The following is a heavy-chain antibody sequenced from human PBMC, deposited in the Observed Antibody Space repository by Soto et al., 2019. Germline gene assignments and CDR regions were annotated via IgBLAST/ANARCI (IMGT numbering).Heavy chain of an antibody. J-gene: IGHJ4*02. CDR3: ARSPRSSPYFDY. V-gene: IGHV5-51*01. Sequence: PGESLKISCQSSGYTFSNFWIGWVRQLPGKGLEWMGIIYPGDHETRYSPSFHGKVTISADRSINTAYLQWNSLEASDTAFYFCARSPRSSPYFDYWGQGALVIVSS. D-gene: IGHD6-13*01. CDR2: IYPGDHET. CDR1: GYTFSNFW.